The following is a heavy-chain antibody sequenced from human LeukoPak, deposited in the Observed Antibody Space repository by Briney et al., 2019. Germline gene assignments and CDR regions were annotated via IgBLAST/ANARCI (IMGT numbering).Heavy chain of an antibody. V-gene: IGHV3-15*07. CDR1: GFTFYNTW. J-gene: IGHJ4*02. Sequence: GGSLRLSCTVSGFTFYNTWMNWVRRTPGKGLEWVGRIKTRSDGGTTDYAAPIKGRFTISRDDSKNTLFLQMNSLKTEDTAVYYCATGGYDFSYWGQGTLVTVSS. CDR3: ATGGYDFSY. D-gene: IGHD5-12*01. CDR2: IKTRSDGGTT.